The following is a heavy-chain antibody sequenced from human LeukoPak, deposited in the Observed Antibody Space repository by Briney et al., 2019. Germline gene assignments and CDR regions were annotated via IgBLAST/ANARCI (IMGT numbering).Heavy chain of an antibody. V-gene: IGHV4-34*01. CDR3: ARGLGRTGRLRRFSPFDY. CDR1: GGSFSGYY. D-gene: IGHD4-17*01. CDR2: INHSGST. Sequence: PSETLSLTCAVYGGSFSGYYWSWIRQPPGKGLEWIGEINHSGSTNYNPSLKSRVTISVDTSKNQFSLKLSSVTAADTAVYYCARGLGRTGRLRRFSPFDYWGQGTLSPSPQ. J-gene: IGHJ4*02.